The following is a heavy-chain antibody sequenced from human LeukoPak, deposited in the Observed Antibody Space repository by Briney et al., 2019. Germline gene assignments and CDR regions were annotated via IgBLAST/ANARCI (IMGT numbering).Heavy chain of an antibody. V-gene: IGHV3-30*18. D-gene: IGHD5-12*01. CDR3: AKDTSPSGYDHFDY. CDR2: ISYDGSNK. J-gene: IGHJ4*02. Sequence: GGSLRLSCAASGFTFSSYGMHWVRQAPGEGPEWVAVISYDGSNKYYADSVKGRFTISRDNSKNTLYLQMNSLRAEETAVYYCAKDTSPSGYDHFDYWGQGTLVTVSS. CDR1: GFTFSSYG.